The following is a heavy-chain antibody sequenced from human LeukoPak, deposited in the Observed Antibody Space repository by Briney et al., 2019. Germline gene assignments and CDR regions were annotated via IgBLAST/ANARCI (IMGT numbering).Heavy chain of an antibody. J-gene: IGHJ3*02. V-gene: IGHV1-2*02. CDR2: INPNSGGT. D-gene: IGHD6-13*01. Sequence: ASVKVSCKASGYTFTGYYMHWVRQAPGQGLEWMGWINPNSGGTNYAQKFQGRVTMTRDTSISTAYMELSRLRSDDTAVYYCARGRPSCTRYSSSRRGGAYHPCPGNDAFDIWGQGTVVTVSS. CDR1: GYTFTGYY. CDR3: ARGRPSCTRYSSSRRGGAYHPCPGNDAFDI.